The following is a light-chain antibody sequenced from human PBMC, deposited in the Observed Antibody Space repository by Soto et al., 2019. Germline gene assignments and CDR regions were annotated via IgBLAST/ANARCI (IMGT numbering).Light chain of an antibody. CDR3: QQYNSYS. V-gene: IGKV1-5*03. CDR1: QSISTW. Sequence: DIQMTQSPSTLSASVGDRVTITCRASQSISTWLAWYQQKPGTAPKLLIYKASTLESGVPSRFSGSGSGTDFTLTISSLQPEDFATYYCQQYNSYSFGQGTKVDIK. CDR2: KAS. J-gene: IGKJ1*01.